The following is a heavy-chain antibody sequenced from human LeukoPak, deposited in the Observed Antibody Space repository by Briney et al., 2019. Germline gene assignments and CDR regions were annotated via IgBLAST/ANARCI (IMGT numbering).Heavy chain of an antibody. V-gene: IGHV4-39*01. D-gene: IGHD3-22*01. Sequence: PSETLSLTCTVSGGSISSSNYYWGWIRQPPGKGLEWIGSIYYSGSTYYNPSLKSRVTISVDTSKNQFSLKLSSVTAADTAVYYCARPLYDSSGYYGNWGQGTLVTVSS. J-gene: IGHJ4*02. CDR3: ARPLYDSSGYYGN. CDR2: IYYSGST. CDR1: GGSISSSNYY.